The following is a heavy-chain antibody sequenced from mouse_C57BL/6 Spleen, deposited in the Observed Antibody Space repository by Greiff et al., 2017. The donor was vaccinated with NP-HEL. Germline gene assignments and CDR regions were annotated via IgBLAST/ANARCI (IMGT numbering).Heavy chain of an antibody. D-gene: IGHD1-1*01. Sequence: QVQLQQSGAELVKPGASVKISCKASGYAFSSYWMNWVKQRPGKGLEWIGQIYPGDGDTNYNGKFKGKATLTADKSSSTAYMQLSSLTSEDSAVYFCARSSSLYYYAMDYWGQGTSVTVSS. CDR3: ARSSSLYYYAMDY. V-gene: IGHV1-80*01. CDR1: GYAFSSYW. J-gene: IGHJ4*01. CDR2: IYPGDGDT.